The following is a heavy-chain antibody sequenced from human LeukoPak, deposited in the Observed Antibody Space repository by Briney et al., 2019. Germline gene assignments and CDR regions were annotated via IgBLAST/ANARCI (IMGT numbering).Heavy chain of an antibody. CDR2: IYSGGST. J-gene: IGHJ6*03. V-gene: IGHV3-66*02. CDR1: GFTVSSNY. D-gene: IGHD3-3*01. CDR3: ARGSRITFFGVVHYYMDV. Sequence: GGSLRLSCAASGFTVSSNYMSWVRQAPGKGLEWVSVIYSGGSTYYADSVKGRFTISRDNSKNTLYLQMNSLRAEDTAVYYCARGSRITFFGVVHYYMDVWGNGTTVTVSS.